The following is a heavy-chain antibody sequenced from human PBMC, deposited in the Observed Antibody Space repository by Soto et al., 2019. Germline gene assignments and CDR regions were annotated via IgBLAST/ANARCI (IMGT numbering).Heavy chain of an antibody. D-gene: IGHD3-10*02. Sequence: PSETLSLTCTVSGGSISSGDYYWSWIRQPPGKGLEWIGYIYYRGSTYYNPSLKSRVTISVDTSKNQFSLKLSSVTAADTAVYYCARVSGALRAGGAFDIWGQGTMVTVSS. CDR3: ARVSGALRAGGAFDI. V-gene: IGHV4-30-4*01. CDR1: GGSISSGDYY. J-gene: IGHJ3*02. CDR2: IYYRGST.